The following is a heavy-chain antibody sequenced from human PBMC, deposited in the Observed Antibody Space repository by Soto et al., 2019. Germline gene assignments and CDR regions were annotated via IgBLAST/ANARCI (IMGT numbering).Heavy chain of an antibody. CDR3: ARGGTPIDY. J-gene: IGHJ4*02. CDR1: GYTFTNFG. CDR2: ISAYNGNT. Sequence: QVHLVQSGAEVKKPGASVKVSCTASGYTFTNFGISWVRQAPGQGLEWMGWISAYNGNTNYAQKFQGRVTMTTDTTTSTAYMELGSLRYDDTDVYYFARGGTPIDYWGQGTLVTVSS. D-gene: IGHD3-16*01. V-gene: IGHV1-18*01.